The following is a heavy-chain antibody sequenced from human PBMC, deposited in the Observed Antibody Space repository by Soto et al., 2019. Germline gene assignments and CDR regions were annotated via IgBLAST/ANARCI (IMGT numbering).Heavy chain of an antibody. D-gene: IGHD3-10*01. CDR1: GGSISSSNW. Sequence: QVQLRESGPGLVKPSGTLSLTCAVSGGSISSSNWWSWVRQPPGKGLEWIGEIYHSGSTNYNPSLKSRVPISVDQSKNQFSLKLRSVTAADTAVDYCARVPLGWFGEEAWGQGTLVTVSS. CDR3: ARVPLGWFGEEA. J-gene: IGHJ5*02. V-gene: IGHV4-4*02. CDR2: IYHSGST.